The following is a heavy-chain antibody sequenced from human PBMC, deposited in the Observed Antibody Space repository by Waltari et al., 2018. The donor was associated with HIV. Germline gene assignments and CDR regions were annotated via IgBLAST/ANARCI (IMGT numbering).Heavy chain of an antibody. V-gene: IGHV1-2*02. CDR3: TRSDGMATTLLHY. CDR1: GYTFRDYY. J-gene: IGHJ4*02. D-gene: IGHD5-12*01. Sequence: QVQLVQSGDEVKRPGASVTVACKASGYTFRDYYIHWVRQAPGQGLEWMGWILPKSGDTRFAQEFQGRLTLTGDTSISTAYMELNRLTTDDTAVYYCTRSDGMATTLLHYWGQGTLVTVSS. CDR2: ILPKSGDT.